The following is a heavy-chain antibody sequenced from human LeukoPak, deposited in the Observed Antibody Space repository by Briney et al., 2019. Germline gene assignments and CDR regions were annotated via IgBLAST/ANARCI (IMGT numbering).Heavy chain of an antibody. D-gene: IGHD2-15*01. Sequence: LGASVKVSCKPSGYTFTGYYIHWVRQAPGQGLEWMGWINPYSGGTNYAQKFQGRVTVTRDTSISTAYMELSRPRSDDTAVYYCARGVVAATFYYYMDVWGKGTTVTVSS. V-gene: IGHV1-2*03. CDR2: INPYSGGT. CDR3: ARGVVAATFYYYMDV. CDR1: GYTFTGYY. J-gene: IGHJ6*03.